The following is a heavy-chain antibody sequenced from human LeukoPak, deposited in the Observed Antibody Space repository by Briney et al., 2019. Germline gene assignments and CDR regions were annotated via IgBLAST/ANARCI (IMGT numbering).Heavy chain of an antibody. CDR3: ARSTPRAYYDSSGYSC. V-gene: IGHV4-34*01. Sequence: TSETLSLTCAVYGGSFSGYYWAWIRQPPGKGLEWIGSIYYSGSTYYNPSLKSRVTISVDTSKNQFSLKLSSVTAADTAVYYCARSTPRAYYDSSGYSCWGQGTLVTVSS. J-gene: IGHJ4*02. CDR2: IYYSGST. CDR1: GGSFSGYY. D-gene: IGHD3-22*01.